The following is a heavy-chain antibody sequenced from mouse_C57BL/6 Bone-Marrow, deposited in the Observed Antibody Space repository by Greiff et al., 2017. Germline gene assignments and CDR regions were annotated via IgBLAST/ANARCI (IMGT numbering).Heavy chain of an antibody. CDR2: ITPNYGTT. Sequence: EVQLQQSGPELVKPGASVKISCKASGYSFTDYNMNWVKQSNGTSLEWIGVITPNYGTTSYNQKFKGKATLTVDQSSSTAYMQLNSRTSQDSAVYSCAREGYDYDYWYFDVWGTGTTVTVSS. CDR1: GYSFTDYN. J-gene: IGHJ1*03. V-gene: IGHV1-39*01. CDR3: AREGYDYDYWYFDV. D-gene: IGHD2-4*01.